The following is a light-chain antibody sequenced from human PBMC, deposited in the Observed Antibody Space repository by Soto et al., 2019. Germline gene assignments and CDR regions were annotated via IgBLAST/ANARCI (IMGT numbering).Light chain of an antibody. CDR3: QQVNVYPST. J-gene: IGKJ4*01. CDR2: DAS. CDR1: QGISSY. V-gene: IGKV1-9*01. Sequence: IEVTQSPSSLSAAVGDRVTGTSRASQGISSYLGWYQQRPGKAPNLLIYDASTLHSGVPSRFSGGGSGTDFTLTISSLQPEDFATYYCQQVNVYPSTFGGGTKVDIK.